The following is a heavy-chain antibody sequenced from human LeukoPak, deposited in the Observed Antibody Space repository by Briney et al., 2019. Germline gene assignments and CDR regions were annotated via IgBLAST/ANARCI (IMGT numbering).Heavy chain of an antibody. Sequence: SETLSLTCTVSGGSISSGGYYWSWIRQQPGKGLEWIGYIYYSGSTYYNPSLKSRVTISVDTSKNQFSLKLSSVTAAGTAVYYCARVGVNDSSGYHIVYFDYWGQGTLVTVSS. CDR2: IYYSGST. V-gene: IGHV4-31*03. J-gene: IGHJ4*02. CDR3: ARVGVNDSSGYHIVYFDY. D-gene: IGHD3-22*01. CDR1: GGSISSGGYY.